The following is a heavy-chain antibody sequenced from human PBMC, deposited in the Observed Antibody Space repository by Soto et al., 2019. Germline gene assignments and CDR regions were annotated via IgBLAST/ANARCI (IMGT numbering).Heavy chain of an antibody. V-gene: IGHV5-51*01. J-gene: IGHJ6*02. CDR2: IYPGDSDT. CDR3: ARRGAVAGDYYYGMDV. D-gene: IGHD6-19*01. Sequence: GESLKISCKGSGYSFTSYWIGWVRQMPGKGLEWMGIIYPGDSDTRYSPSFQGQVTISADKPISTAYLQWSSLKASDTAMYYCARRGAVAGDYYYGMDVWGQGTTVTVSS. CDR1: GYSFTSYW.